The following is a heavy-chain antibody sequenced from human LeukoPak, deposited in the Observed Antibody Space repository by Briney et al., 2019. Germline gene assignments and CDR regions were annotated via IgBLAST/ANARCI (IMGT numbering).Heavy chain of an antibody. CDR2: IYSSGST. CDR1: GGSINSYY. CDR3: ARVGYCSGRACFTTNWFDP. V-gene: IGHV4-4*07. D-gene: IGHD2-15*01. Sequence: NPSETLSLTCTVSGGSINSYYWSWIRQPAGKGLEWIGRIYSSGSTNYNPSLKSRVSMSADTSKNQFSLRLSSVTAADTAVYYCARVGYCSGRACFTTNWFDPWGQGTPVTVSS. J-gene: IGHJ5*02.